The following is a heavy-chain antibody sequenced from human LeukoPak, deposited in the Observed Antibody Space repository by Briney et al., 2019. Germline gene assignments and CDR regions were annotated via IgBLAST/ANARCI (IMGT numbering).Heavy chain of an antibody. V-gene: IGHV3-9*01. CDR2: ISWNSGSI. CDR1: GFTFDDYA. D-gene: IGHD5-18*01. CDR3: AKGGYSYGTDY. Sequence: GGSLRLSCAASGFTFDDYAMHWVRQAPGKGLEWVSGISWNSGSIGYADSVKGRFTISRDNAKNSLYLQMNSLRAEDTALYYCAKGGYSYGTDYWGQGTLVTVPS. J-gene: IGHJ4*02.